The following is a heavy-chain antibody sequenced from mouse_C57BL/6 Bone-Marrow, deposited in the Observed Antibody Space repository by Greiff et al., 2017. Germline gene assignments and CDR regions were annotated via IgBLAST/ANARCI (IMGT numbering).Heavy chain of an antibody. CDR3: SRKDYGGFFAY. D-gene: IGHD1-1*01. V-gene: IGHV2-9-1*01. Sequence: VKLVESGPGLVAPSQSLYITCTVSGFSLTSYALSWVRQPPGRGLEWLGGIWTGGGATYNYALKSRMSISKDNSKSQVFLKRNRLQTDDTARYYCSRKDYGGFFAYWGQGTLVTVSA. CDR1: GFSLTSYA. J-gene: IGHJ3*01. CDR2: IWTGGGA.